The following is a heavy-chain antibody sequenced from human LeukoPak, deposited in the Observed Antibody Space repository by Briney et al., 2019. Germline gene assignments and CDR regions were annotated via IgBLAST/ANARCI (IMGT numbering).Heavy chain of an antibody. CDR1: GFTFSNTW. V-gene: IGHV3-23*01. D-gene: IGHD6-19*01. J-gene: IGHJ5*02. CDR3: AKSGSGWYNWFDP. CDR2: ISDSGGST. Sequence: GGSLRLSCVASGFTFSNTWMSWVRQAPGKGLEWVSAISDSGGSTYYADSVKGRFTISRDNSKNTLFLQMNSLRVEDTAVYYCAKSGSGWYNWFDPWGQGTLVTVSS.